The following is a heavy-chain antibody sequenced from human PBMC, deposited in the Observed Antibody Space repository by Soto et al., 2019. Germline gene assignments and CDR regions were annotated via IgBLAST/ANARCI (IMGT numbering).Heavy chain of an antibody. D-gene: IGHD6-6*01. CDR3: ARSSSIAAPYDFDY. CDR2: TYYRSKWYN. CDR1: GDSVSSNSAA. V-gene: IGHV6-1*01. Sequence: SQTLSLTCSISGDSVSSNSAAWNWIRQSPSRGLEWLGRTYYRSKWYNDYAVSVKSRITINPDTSKNQFALQLNSVTPEDTAVYYCARSSSIAAPYDFDYWGQGTLVTVSS. J-gene: IGHJ4*02.